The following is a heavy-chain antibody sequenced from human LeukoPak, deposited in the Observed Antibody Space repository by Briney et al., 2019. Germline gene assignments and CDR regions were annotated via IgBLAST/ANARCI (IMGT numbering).Heavy chain of an antibody. Sequence: GASVKVSCKASGYTFTSYYMHWVRQAPGQGLEWMGIINPSGGSTSYAQKFQGRVTMTRDMSTSTVYMELSSLRSEDTAVYYCASLGGGVGLLMDAFDIWGQGTMVTVSS. J-gene: IGHJ3*02. CDR1: GYTFTSYY. D-gene: IGHD3-3*01. V-gene: IGHV1-46*01. CDR2: INPSGGST. CDR3: ASLGGGVGLLMDAFDI.